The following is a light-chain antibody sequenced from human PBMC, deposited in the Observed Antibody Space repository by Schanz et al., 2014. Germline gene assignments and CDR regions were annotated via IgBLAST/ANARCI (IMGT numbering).Light chain of an antibody. V-gene: IGLV2-14*02. CDR1: SSDVGNYDL. J-gene: IGLJ1*01. CDR2: EVT. CDR3: SSYVGSNNLDFV. Sequence: QSALTQPASVSGSPGQSITISCTGTSSDVGNYDLVSWYRHYPGKAPKLLIYEVTKRPSGVSNRFSGSKSGNTASLTVSGLQAEDEADYYCSSYVGSNNLDFVFGTGTKLTVL.